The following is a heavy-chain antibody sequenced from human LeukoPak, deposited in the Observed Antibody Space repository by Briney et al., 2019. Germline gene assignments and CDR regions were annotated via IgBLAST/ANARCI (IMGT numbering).Heavy chain of an antibody. CDR2: IYYSGST. V-gene: IGHV4-59*12. CDR1: GGSISSYY. Sequence: SETLSLTCTVSGGSISSYYWSWIRQPPGKGLEWIGYIYYSGSTNYNPSLKSRVTISVDTSKNQFSLKLSSVTAADTAVYYCARASPYDFWSGYYTGFDYWGQGTLVTVSS. CDR3: ARASPYDFWSGYYTGFDY. D-gene: IGHD3-3*01. J-gene: IGHJ4*02.